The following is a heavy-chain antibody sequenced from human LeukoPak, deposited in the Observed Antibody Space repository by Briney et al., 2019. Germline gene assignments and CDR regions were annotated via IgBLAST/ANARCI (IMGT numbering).Heavy chain of an antibody. V-gene: IGHV3-74*01. CDR3: ARGMAYYYYYMDV. CDR2: INSDGSST. Sequence: GGSLRLSCAASGFTFSSYWMHWVRQAPGKGLVWVSRINSDGSSTSYADSVRGRFSISRDNAKNSLYLQMNSLRAEDTAVYYCARGMAYYYYYMDVWGKGTTVTVSS. D-gene: IGHD2-8*01. J-gene: IGHJ6*03. CDR1: GFTFSSYW.